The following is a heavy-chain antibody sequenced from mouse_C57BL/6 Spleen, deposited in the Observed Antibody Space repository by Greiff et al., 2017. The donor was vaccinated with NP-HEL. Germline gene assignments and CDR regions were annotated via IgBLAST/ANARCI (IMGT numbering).Heavy chain of an antibody. D-gene: IGHD3-1*01. CDR3: ARNHRSGTLCYAMDY. CDR2: IDPSDSET. CDR1: GYTFTSYW. J-gene: IGHJ4*01. V-gene: IGHV1-52*01. Sequence: QVQLQQSGAELVRPGSSVKLSCKASGYTFTSYWMHWVKQRPIQGLEWIGNIDPSDSETHYNQKFKDKATLTVDKSSSTAYMQLSSLTSGDSAVYYCARNHRSGTLCYAMDYWGQGTSVTVSS.